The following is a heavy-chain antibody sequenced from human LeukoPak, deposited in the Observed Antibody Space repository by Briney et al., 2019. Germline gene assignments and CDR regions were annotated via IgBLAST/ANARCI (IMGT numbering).Heavy chain of an antibody. V-gene: IGHV3-30*02. J-gene: IGHJ3*02. CDR2: TRYDGSRK. CDR3: ARDDSSGFGDAFDI. CDR1: GFIFSSYG. Sequence: GGSLRLSCAASGFIFSSYGMHWVRQAPDKGLEWVAFTRYDGSRKYYADSVKGRFTISRDNSKNTLYLQMNSLRAEDTAVYYCARDDSSGFGDAFDIWGQGTMVTVSS. D-gene: IGHD3-22*01.